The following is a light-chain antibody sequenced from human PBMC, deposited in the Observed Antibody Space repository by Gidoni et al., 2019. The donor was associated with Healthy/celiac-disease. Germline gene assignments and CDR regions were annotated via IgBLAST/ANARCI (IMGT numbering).Light chain of an antibody. V-gene: IGKV1-39*01. J-gene: IGKJ2*01. CDR2: SAS. CDR3: QQSYSTPYT. Sequence: DIQLTQSPSSLSASVGDRVTITCRASQSISSYLNWYLQKPGKAPKLLIYSASILQSVVPSRFIGIGSGTDFTLTISSLQPEQFATYYCQQSYSTPYTFGQXTKL. CDR1: QSISSY.